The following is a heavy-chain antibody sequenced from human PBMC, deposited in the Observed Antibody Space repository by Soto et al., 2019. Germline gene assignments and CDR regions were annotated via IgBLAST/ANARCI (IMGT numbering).Heavy chain of an antibody. D-gene: IGHD5-12*01. V-gene: IGHV4-59*01. Sequence: PEETLSLTCTVSGGSISSYYWSWIRQPPGKGLEWIGYIYYSGSTNYNPSLKSRVTISVDTSKNQFSLKLSSVTAADTAVYYCARRVATNRGGHFDYWGQGTLVTAPQ. CDR3: ARRVATNRGGHFDY. CDR1: GGSISSYY. J-gene: IGHJ4*02. CDR2: IYYSGST.